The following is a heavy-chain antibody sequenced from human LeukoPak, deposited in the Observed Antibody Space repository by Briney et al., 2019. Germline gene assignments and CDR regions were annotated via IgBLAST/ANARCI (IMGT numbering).Heavy chain of an antibody. CDR3: ARELNGAFDP. D-gene: IGHD1-1*01. V-gene: IGHV3-23*01. Sequence: PGGSMRPPCAASGFSFSNYGMSCVRHAPGKWLDWVSASIGSGGSTFYEDSVKARFTLPRANSKSPLYLQMNSLIVDVTAVVYCARELNGAFDPWGQGPLVTVSS. CDR1: GFSFSNYG. J-gene: IGHJ5*02. CDR2: SIGSGGST.